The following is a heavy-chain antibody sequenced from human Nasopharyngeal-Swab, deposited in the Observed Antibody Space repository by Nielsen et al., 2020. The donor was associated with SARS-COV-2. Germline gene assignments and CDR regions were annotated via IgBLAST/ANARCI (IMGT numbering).Heavy chain of an antibody. CDR2: ISTSGNNV. D-gene: IGHD2-2*01. CDR3: ARDRWSGGIVVVPAAKDV. J-gene: IGHJ6*04. Sequence: WISQPPEKGLEWLSYISTSGNNVYYADSVKGRFTISRDNAENSLYLQMNSLRDEDTAVYYCARDRWSGGIVVVPAAKDVWGKGTTVTVSS. V-gene: IGHV3-48*02.